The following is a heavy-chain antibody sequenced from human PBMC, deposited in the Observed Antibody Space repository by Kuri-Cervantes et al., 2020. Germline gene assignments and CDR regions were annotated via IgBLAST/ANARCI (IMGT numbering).Heavy chain of an antibody. J-gene: IGHJ2*01. V-gene: IGHV3-30-3*01. Sequence: LSLTCAASGFTFSSYAMNWVRQAPGKGLEWVAVISYDGSNKYYADSVKGRFTISRDNSKNTLYLQMNSLRAEDTAVYYCARAEYYWYFDLWGRGTLVTVSS. CDR1: GFTFSSYA. CDR3: ARAEYYWYFDL. CDR2: ISYDGSNK. D-gene: IGHD2/OR15-2a*01.